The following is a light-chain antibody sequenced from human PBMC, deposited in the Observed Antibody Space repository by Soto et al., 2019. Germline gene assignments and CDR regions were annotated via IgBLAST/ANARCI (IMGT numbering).Light chain of an antibody. Sequence: DIQLTQSPSLLAASVGGRGTITGRASQTISSWLACYQQKPGKAPKLLIYKASTLKSGVTSRFSGSGSGTEFTLTISSLQPDDFATYYCQPYNSYSEAFGQGTKVDIK. CDR1: QTISSW. CDR3: QPYNSYSEA. CDR2: KAS. J-gene: IGKJ1*01. V-gene: IGKV1-5*03.